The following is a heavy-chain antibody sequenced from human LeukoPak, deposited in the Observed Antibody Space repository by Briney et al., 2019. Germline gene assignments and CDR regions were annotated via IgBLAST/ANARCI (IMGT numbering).Heavy chain of an antibody. Sequence: GGSLRLSCAASGFTFSAYSMNWVRQAPGKGLEWVSSISSSSSYIYYADSVKGRFTISRDNAKNSLYLQMNSLRAEDTAVYYCARDLPSTPRAFDIWGQGTMVTVSS. CDR1: GFTFSAYS. CDR2: ISSSSSYI. D-gene: IGHD2-2*01. J-gene: IGHJ3*02. CDR3: ARDLPSTPRAFDI. V-gene: IGHV3-21*01.